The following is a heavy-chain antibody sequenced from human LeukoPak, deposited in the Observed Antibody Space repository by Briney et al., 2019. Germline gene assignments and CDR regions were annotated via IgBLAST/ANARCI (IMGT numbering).Heavy chain of an antibody. V-gene: IGHV4-31*03. J-gene: IGHJ6*03. CDR2: IYYSGST. CDR3: SRDGGGYTHGGAYYYYMDV. D-gene: IGHD5-18*01. Sequence: PSETLSLTCTVPGGSINSGAHFSSRIRQHPGKGLEWIGYIYYSGSTHYNPSLKSRISMSVDASKNQFSLKLTSVTAADTAVYYCSRDGGGYTHGGAYYYYMDVWGKGTTVTVSS. CDR1: GGSINSGAHF.